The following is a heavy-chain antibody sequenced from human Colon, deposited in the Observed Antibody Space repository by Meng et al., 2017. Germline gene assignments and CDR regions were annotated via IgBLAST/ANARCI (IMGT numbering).Heavy chain of an antibody. CDR1: GDSISTYY. J-gene: IGHJ4*02. V-gene: IGHV4-59*01. CDR2: IYFSGNT. Sequence: SETLSLTCSVSGDSISTYYWTWIRQPPGKGLEWIGHIYFSGNTNYNPSLKSRVTMSVDTSKNRFSLKLTSVTAADSAVYYCARGPTTMAHDFDYWGQGTLATVSS. D-gene: IGHD4-11*01. CDR3: ARGPTTMAHDFDY.